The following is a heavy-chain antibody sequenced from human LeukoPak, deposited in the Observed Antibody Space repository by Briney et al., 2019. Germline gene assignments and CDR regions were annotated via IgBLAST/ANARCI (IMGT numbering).Heavy chain of an antibody. Sequence: PGGSLRLSCAASGFTFSSYWMHWVRQAPGKGLVWVSRINTDGSATNCADAVKGRFTISRDNAKNTLYLQMNSLRVDDTAAYFCARDGGRGTYDYWGQETLVTVSS. CDR3: ARDGGRGTYDY. CDR2: INTDGSAT. D-gene: IGHD1-26*01. V-gene: IGHV3-74*01. CDR1: GFTFSSYW. J-gene: IGHJ4*02.